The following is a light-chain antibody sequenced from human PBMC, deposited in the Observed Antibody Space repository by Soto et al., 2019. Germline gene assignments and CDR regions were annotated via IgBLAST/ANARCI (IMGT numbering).Light chain of an antibody. CDR2: SAS. Sequence: DIQMTQSPYSLSASVGDSVTITCRASQNIRTYLNWYQQKPGRAPKRLIHSASALPNGVPSRFSGRVSAGEFTLPMSCLQRENVATYYCQQGRSNPYSCGEATKVEIK. J-gene: IGKJ2*03. V-gene: IGKV1-39*01. CDR1: QNIRTY. CDR3: QQGRSNPYS.